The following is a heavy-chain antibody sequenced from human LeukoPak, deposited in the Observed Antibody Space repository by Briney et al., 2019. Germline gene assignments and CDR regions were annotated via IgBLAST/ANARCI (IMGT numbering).Heavy chain of an antibody. CDR3: ARGGVRRWLQSGIDY. J-gene: IGHJ4*02. V-gene: IGHV4-38-2*02. CDR2: IYHSGST. Sequence: PSETLSLTCTVSGYSISSGYYWGWIRQPPGKGLEWIGNIYHSGSTYYNPSLKSRVTIPVDTSKNQFSLKLSSVTAADTAVYYCARGGVRRWLQSGIDYWGQGTLVTVSS. D-gene: IGHD5-24*01. CDR1: GYSISSGYY.